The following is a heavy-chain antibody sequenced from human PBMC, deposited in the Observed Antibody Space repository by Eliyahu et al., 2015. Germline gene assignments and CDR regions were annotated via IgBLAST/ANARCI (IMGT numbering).Heavy chain of an antibody. CDR2: IYPGDYDT. J-gene: IGHJ4*02. D-gene: IGHD1-26*01. CDR3: ARLSIEGATMAPIDY. CDR1: GYTFXRYW. V-gene: IGHV5-51*01. Sequence: EVQLVQSGAEVKKPGXSLKISCXGSGYTFXRYWIVWVRXMSGKGLESMGIIYPGDYDTRYSPSFQGQVTISADKSISTAYLQWSSLKASDTAMYFCARLSIEGATMAPIDYWGQGTLVTVSS.